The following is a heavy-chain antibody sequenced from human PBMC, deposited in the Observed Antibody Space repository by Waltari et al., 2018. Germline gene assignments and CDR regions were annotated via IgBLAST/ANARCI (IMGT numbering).Heavy chain of an antibody. CDR3: ARSQHWAFDI. V-gene: IGHV3-30-3*01. CDR1: GFTFSSYA. CDR2: ISYDGSNK. D-gene: IGHD3-3*02. Sequence: QVQLVESGGGVVQPGRSLRLSCAASGFTFSSYAMHWVRQAPGKGLEWVAVISYDGSNKYYADSVKGRFTISRDNSKNTLYLQMNSLRAEDTAVYYCARSQHWAFDIWGQGTMVTVSS. J-gene: IGHJ3*02.